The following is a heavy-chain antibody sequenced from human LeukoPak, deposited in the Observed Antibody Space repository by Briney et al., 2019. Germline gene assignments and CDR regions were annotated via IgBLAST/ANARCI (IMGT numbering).Heavy chain of an antibody. CDR2: ISSSSSYI. CDR1: GFTFSSYS. D-gene: IGHD6-6*01. Sequence: PGGSLRLSCAASGFTFSSYSMNWVRQAPGKGLEWVSSISSSSSYIYYADSVKGRFTISRDNAKNSLYLQMNSLRAEETAVYYCARFQKGYLGTARSLDYWGQGTLVTVSS. CDR3: ARFQKGYLGTARSLDY. V-gene: IGHV3-21*01. J-gene: IGHJ4*02.